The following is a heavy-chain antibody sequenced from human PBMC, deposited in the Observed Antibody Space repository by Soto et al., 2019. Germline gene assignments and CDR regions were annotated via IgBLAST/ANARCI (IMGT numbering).Heavy chain of an antibody. CDR2: INPSGGST. J-gene: IGHJ4*02. D-gene: IGHD4-17*01. CDR3: ARDPTTVTTIYYFDY. V-gene: IGHV1-46*01. Sequence: ASVKVSWKASGYTFTSYYMHWVRQAPGQGLEWMGIINPSGGSTSYAQKFQGRVTMTRDTSTSTVYMELSSLRSEDTAVYYCARDPTTVTTIYYFDYWGQGTLVTVSS. CDR1: GYTFTSYY.